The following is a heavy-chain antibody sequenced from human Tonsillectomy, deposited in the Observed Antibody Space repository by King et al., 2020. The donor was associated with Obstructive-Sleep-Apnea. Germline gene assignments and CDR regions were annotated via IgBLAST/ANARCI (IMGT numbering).Heavy chain of an antibody. D-gene: IGHD2-21*02. J-gene: IGHJ3*02. CDR1: GYSFTSYW. V-gene: IGHV5-51*01. CDR2: IYPCYSDT. Sequence: QLVQSGAEVKKPGESLKISCKGSGYSFTSYWIGWVRQMPGKGLEWMGIIYPCYSDTRYSPSFQGQVTISADKSISTAYLQWSSLKASDTAMYYCARSYCGGDCYPDAFDIWGQGTMVTVSS. CDR3: ARSYCGGDCYPDAFDI.